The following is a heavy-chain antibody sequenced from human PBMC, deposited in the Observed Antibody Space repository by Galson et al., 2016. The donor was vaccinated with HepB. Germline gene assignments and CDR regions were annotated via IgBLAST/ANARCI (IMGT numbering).Heavy chain of an antibody. V-gene: IGHV3-9*01. J-gene: IGHJ4*02. D-gene: IGHD6-19*01. CDR3: VKDGGPYVGASGEPGHN. Sequence: SLRLSCAASGFNFGDYAMHWVRRRPGKGLEWVSGITLDSGNVVYADSVKGRLTISRDNAKRSLYLQMNSLTPEDTAVYYCVKDGGPYVGASGEPGHNWGQGTLVTVSS. CDR1: GFNFGDYA. CDR2: ITLDSGNV.